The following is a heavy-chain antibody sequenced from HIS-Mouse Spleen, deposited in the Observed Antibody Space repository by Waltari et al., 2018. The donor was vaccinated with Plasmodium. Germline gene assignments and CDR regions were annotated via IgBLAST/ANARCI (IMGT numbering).Heavy chain of an antibody. CDR2: IYYSGRT. Sequence: QVQLQESGPGLVKPSQTLSLTCTVSGGSISSGGYYWSWIRQHPGKGLEWVGYIYYSGRTYYTPALKSRVTISVDTSKNQFSLKLSSVTAADTAVYYCARSIAATVTFYFDYWGQGTLVTVSS. CDR3: ARSIAATVTFYFDY. V-gene: IGHV4-31*03. D-gene: IGHD6-13*01. CDR1: GGSISSGGYY. J-gene: IGHJ4*02.